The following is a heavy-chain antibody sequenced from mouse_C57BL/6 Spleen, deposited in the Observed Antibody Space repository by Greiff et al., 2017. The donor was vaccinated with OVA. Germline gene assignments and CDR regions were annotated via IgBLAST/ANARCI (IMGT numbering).Heavy chain of an antibody. V-gene: IGHV1-26*01. CDR1: GYTFTDYY. CDR3: ARERYYYGSSYYWYVDV. D-gene: IGHD1-1*01. CDR2: INPNNGGT. Sequence: VQLQQSGPELVKPGASVKISCKASGYTFTDYYMNWVKQSHGKSLEWIGDINPNNGGTSYNQKFKGKATLTVDKSSSTAYMELRSLTSEDSAVYYCARERYYYGSSYYWYVDVWGTGTTVTVSS. J-gene: IGHJ1*03.